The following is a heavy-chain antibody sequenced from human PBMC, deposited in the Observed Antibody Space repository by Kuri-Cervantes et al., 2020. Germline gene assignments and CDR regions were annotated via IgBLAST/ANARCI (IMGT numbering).Heavy chain of an antibody. CDR2: IKEDGSDI. CDR1: GFTFSSHW. Sequence: GESLKISCAASGFTFSSHWMSWVRQAPGKGLEWVARIKEDGSDIWYVDSVKGRFTISRDNVKNSLYLQVSSLRVEDTAVYYCARDRDDFWSGYSPSFDYWGQGTLVTVSS. J-gene: IGHJ4*02. V-gene: IGHV3-7*01. CDR3: ARDRDDFWSGYSPSFDY. D-gene: IGHD3-3*01.